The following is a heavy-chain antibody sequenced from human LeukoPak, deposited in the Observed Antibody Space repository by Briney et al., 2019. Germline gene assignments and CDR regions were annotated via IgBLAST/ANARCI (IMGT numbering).Heavy chain of an antibody. D-gene: IGHD1-26*01. V-gene: IGHV4-59*01. CDR1: GGSMTNYY. CDR3: ARDKRGSYADY. Sequence: SETLSLTCTVSGGSMTNYYWGWIRQPPGKGLEWIGYIYYSGSTSYNPPLKGRVTISVDTSNNQFSLKLSSVTAADTAVYYCARDKRGSYADYWGQGTLVTVSS. CDR2: IYYSGST. J-gene: IGHJ4*02.